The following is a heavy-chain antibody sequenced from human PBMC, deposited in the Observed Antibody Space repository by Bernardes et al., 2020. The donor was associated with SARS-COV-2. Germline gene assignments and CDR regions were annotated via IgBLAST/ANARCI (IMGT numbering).Heavy chain of an antibody. D-gene: IGHD3-22*01. V-gene: IGHV3-23*01. CDR1: GFTFDDYA. J-gene: IGHJ3*01. CDR3: AKNSLYYDNSQGAFDV. CDR2: LSGGANSA. Sequence: GGSLRLSCAASGFTFDDYAMHWVRQAPGKGLEWVSGLSGGANSAYYADSVKGRFTISRDNSKNTLYLQMNSLRAEDTAVYYCAKNSLYYDNSQGAFDVWGQGSMVSVSS.